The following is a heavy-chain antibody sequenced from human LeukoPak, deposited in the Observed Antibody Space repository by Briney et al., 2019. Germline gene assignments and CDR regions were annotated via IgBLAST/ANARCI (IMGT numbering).Heavy chain of an antibody. Sequence: ASVKVSCKASGYTFTGYYMHWVRQAPGQGLEWMGWINPNSGGTNYAQKFQGRVTMTRDTSISTAYMELSRLRSDDTAVYYCARDRIRIAAAGSVGYWGQGTLVTVSS. CDR3: ARDRIRIAAAGSVGY. V-gene: IGHV1-2*02. CDR2: INPNSGGT. J-gene: IGHJ4*02. D-gene: IGHD6-13*01. CDR1: GYTFTGYY.